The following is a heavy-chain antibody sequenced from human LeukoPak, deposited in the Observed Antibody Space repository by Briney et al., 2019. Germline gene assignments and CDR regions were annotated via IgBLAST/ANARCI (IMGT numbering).Heavy chain of an antibody. CDR1: GYTFTDYH. J-gene: IGHJ4*02. Sequence: GASVKVSCKASGYTFTDYHLHWVRQAPGQGFEWMGWINPNSGDTNYAQKFQGRVTMTGDTSISTAHMEMSRLRSDDTAVYYCARANFLYCSSTTCLFDYWGQGTLVTVSS. CDR2: INPNSGDT. V-gene: IGHV1-2*02. CDR3: ARANFLYCSSTTCLFDY. D-gene: IGHD2-2*01.